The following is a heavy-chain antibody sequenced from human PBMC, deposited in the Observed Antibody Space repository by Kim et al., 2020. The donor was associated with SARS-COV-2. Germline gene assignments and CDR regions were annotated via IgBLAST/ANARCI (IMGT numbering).Heavy chain of an antibody. J-gene: IGHJ5*02. Sequence: PSLKSRVPISVDTSKTQFSLKLSSVTAADTAVYCCARGGGFGPFWGWFDPWGQGTLVTVSS. D-gene: IGHD3-10*01. CDR3: ARGGGFGPFWGWFDP. V-gene: IGHV4-59*09.